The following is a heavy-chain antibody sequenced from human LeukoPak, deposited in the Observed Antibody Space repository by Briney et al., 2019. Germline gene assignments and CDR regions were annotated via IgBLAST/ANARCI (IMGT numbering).Heavy chain of an antibody. D-gene: IGHD3-10*01. CDR2: IDPSGNT. CDR3: ARRSGSYSL. Sequence: PSETLSLTCAVYGGSFSGYYWSWIRQPPGRGLEWIGEIDPSGNTNYNPSLTGRVAISVDMSKSQLTLKLTSVTAADTAVYYCARRSGSYSLWGQGTLVTVSS. V-gene: IGHV4-34*01. J-gene: IGHJ4*02. CDR1: GGSFSGYY.